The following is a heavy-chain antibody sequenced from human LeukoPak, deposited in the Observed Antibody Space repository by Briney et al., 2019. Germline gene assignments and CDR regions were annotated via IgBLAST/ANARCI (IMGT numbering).Heavy chain of an antibody. D-gene: IGHD4-23*01. CDR3: AKGHYGGNFGGADIDY. Sequence: SVKVSCKASGGTFSSYAISWVRQAPGQGLEWMGGIIPIFGTVNYAQKFQGRVTITADKSTSTAYMELSSLRAEDTALYYCAKGHYGGNFGGADIDYWGQGTLVTVSS. CDR1: GGTFSSYA. J-gene: IGHJ4*02. V-gene: IGHV1-69*06. CDR2: IIPIFGTV.